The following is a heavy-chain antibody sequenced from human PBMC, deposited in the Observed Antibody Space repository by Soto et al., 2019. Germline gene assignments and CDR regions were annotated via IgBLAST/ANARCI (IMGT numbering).Heavy chain of an antibody. J-gene: IGHJ4*02. Sequence: PGVSLSLSFSASGFTFSNAWMSWVRQAPGKGLEWVGRIKSKTDGGTTDYAAPVKGRFTISRDNSKNTLYLQMNSLRAEDTAVYYCANSAVGATTDYWGQGTLVNAPQ. CDR3: ANSAVGATTDY. CDR1: GFTFSNAW. CDR2: IKSKTDGGTT. V-gene: IGHV3-15*01. D-gene: IGHD1-26*01.